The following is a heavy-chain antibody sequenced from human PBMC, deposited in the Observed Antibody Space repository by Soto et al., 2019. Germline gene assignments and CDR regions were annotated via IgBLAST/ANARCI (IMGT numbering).Heavy chain of an antibody. Sequence: QVQLVQSGAEVKKPGSSVKVSCKASGGTFGSYAISWVRPATGQGLEWMGGIIPIPGTGNDAQKFQGRVTIAADESTSTAYMELSSLRSEDTAVYYCARSQGSSTSLEIYYYYYYGMDVWGQGTTVTVSS. J-gene: IGHJ6*02. V-gene: IGHV1-69*01. CDR2: IIPIPGTG. CDR3: ARSQGSSTSLEIYYYYYYGMDV. CDR1: GGTFGSYA. D-gene: IGHD2-2*01.